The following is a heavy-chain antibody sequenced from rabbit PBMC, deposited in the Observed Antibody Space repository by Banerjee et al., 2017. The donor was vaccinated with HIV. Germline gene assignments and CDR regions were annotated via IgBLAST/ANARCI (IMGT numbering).Heavy chain of an antibody. D-gene: IGHD1-1*01. CDR3: AGDWVANRHDITYNFDL. Sequence: QSLEESGGDLVKPGASLTLTCTASGFSFSSNYYMCWVRQAPGKGLEWIACIYGGSSGSTYYASWAKGRFTISKTSSTTVTLQMTSLTAADTATYFCAGDWVANRHDITYNFDLWGQGTLVTDS. CDR2: IYGGSSGST. CDR1: GFSFSSNYY. J-gene: IGHJ4*01. V-gene: IGHV1S40*01.